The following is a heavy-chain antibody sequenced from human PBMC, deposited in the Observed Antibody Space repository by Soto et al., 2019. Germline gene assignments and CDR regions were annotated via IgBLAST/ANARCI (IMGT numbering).Heavy chain of an antibody. Sequence: QLQLQESGPGLVKPSETLSLTCTVSGGSISSNSYYWGWIRQPPGKGLEWIGSIYYNGSTYYNPSLKSRITISIDTSKNQFSLKLTSVTAADTAVYYCARESYGQVYWGQGTLVTVSS. CDR2: IYYNGST. CDR1: GGSISSNSYY. V-gene: IGHV4-39*02. CDR3: ARESYGQVY. D-gene: IGHD3-16*01. J-gene: IGHJ4*02.